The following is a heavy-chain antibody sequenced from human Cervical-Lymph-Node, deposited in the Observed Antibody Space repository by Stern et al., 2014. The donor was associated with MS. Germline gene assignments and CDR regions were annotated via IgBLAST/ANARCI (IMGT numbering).Heavy chain of an antibody. CDR3: ARGVTAVTNYVPNWCFDL. J-gene: IGHJ2*01. CDR2: VYYSGIT. D-gene: IGHD4-11*01. CDR1: GGSITNRDY. V-gene: IGHV4-39*02. Sequence: QLQLQESGPGLVKPSETLSLTCTVSGGSITNRDYWGWIRQSPGKGLEWIGSVYYSGITYYRPSLKSRATISIYTSRKQFFLRLTSGTATDTAVYFCARGVTAVTNYVPNWCFDLWGRGTLVTVSS.